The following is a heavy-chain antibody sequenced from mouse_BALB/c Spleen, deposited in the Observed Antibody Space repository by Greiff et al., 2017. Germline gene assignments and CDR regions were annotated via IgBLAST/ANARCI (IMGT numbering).Heavy chain of an antibody. V-gene: IGHV1-7*01. Sequence: LQESGAELAKPGASVKMSCKASGYTFTSYWMHWVKQRPGQGLEWIGYINPSTGYTEYNQKFKDKATLTADKSSSTAYMQLSSLTSEDSAVYYCARSMITTFAYWGQGTLVTVSA. CDR3: ARSMITTFAY. CDR2: INPSTGYT. J-gene: IGHJ3*01. CDR1: GYTFTSYW. D-gene: IGHD2-4*01.